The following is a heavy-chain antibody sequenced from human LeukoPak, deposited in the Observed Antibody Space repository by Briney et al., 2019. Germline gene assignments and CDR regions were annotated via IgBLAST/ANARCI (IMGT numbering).Heavy chain of an antibody. Sequence: PGGSLRLSCAASGFTFSSYSMNWVRQAPGKGLEWVSYISSSSSTIYYADSVKGRFTISRDNAKNSLYLQMNSLRAEDTAVYYCARPDLLDYFDYWGQGTLVTVSS. V-gene: IGHV3-48*04. CDR3: ARPDLLDYFDY. CDR2: ISSSSSTI. J-gene: IGHJ4*02. CDR1: GFTFSSYS.